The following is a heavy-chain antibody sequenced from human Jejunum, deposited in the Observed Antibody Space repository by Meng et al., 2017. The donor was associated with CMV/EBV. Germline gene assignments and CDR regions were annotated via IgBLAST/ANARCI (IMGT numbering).Heavy chain of an antibody. D-gene: IGHD6-19*01. V-gene: IGHV1-2*02. J-gene: IGHJ4*02. CDR2: IDSNSGET. CDR3: AREQTVSGSRGLDY. CDR1: GYTFIDYY. Sequence: ASGYTFIDYYIHWVRQAPGQGLEWMGWIDSNSGETNSAQKFSGRVTLTRDTPITTAYMEVISLRSDDTAVYYCAREQTVSGSRGLDYWGQGTLVTVSS.